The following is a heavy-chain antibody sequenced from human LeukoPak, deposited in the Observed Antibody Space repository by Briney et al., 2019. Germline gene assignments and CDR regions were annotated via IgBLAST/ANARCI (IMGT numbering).Heavy chain of an antibody. CDR3: ARVVVATRYYYYYMDV. D-gene: IGHD5-12*01. Sequence: PSETLSLTCTVSGDSISSGDYYWSWIRQPAGKGLEWIGRISSSGSTNYNPSLKSRVTISVDTSKNQFSLKLSSVTAADTAVYYCARVVVATRYYYYYMDVWGKGTTVTVSS. V-gene: IGHV4-61*02. CDR2: ISSSGST. J-gene: IGHJ6*03. CDR1: GDSISSGDYY.